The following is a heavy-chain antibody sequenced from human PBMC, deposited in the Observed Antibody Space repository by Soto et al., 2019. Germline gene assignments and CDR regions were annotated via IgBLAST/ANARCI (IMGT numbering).Heavy chain of an antibody. Sequence: QVTLKESGPVLVKLTETRTLTCTVSGFSLSNARMGVTWIRQPPGKALEWLAHIFSNDEKSNSTSLKSRLTISKDTSKSQVVLTRTNMDPVDTATYYCARHGRGVGARPLDYWGQGTLVTVSS. CDR3: ARHGRGVGARPLDY. D-gene: IGHD1-26*01. J-gene: IGHJ4*02. V-gene: IGHV2-26*01. CDR2: IFSNDEK. CDR1: GFSLSNARMG.